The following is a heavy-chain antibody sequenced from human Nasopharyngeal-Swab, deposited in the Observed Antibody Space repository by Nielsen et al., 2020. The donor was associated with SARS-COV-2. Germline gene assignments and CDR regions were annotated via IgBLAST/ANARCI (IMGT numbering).Heavy chain of an antibody. D-gene: IGHD3-10*01. J-gene: IGHJ6*02. CDR2: TVPILGIA. V-gene: IGHV1-69*02. CDR1: GGTFSSYP. CDR3: ATSYGSGMRDYYYYGMDV. Sequence: SVKASCKGSGGTFSSYPISGVRQAPGQGLEWMGRTVPILGIANYAQKFQGRVTITADKSTRAAYMELSSLRSEDTDVYYCATSYGSGMRDYYYYGMDVWGQGTTVTVSS.